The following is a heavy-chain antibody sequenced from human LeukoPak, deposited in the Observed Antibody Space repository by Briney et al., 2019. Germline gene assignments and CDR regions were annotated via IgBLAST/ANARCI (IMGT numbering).Heavy chain of an antibody. V-gene: IGHV5-51*01. Sequence: RGESLKISCKGAGYSFTSYWIGWVRQMPGEGLEWMGIIYPGDSDTRYSPSFQGQVTISADKSISTAYLQCSSLKASDTAMYYCARRRYDSSGYYHYCDYWGQGTLVTVSS. CDR1: GYSFTSYW. CDR2: IYPGDSDT. CDR3: ARRRYDSSGYYHYCDY. J-gene: IGHJ4*02. D-gene: IGHD3-22*01.